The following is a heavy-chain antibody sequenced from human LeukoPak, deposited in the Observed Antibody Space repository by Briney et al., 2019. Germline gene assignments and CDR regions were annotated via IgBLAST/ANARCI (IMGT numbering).Heavy chain of an antibody. V-gene: IGHV3-23*01. Sequence: GGSLRLSCAASGFTFSSYAMNWVRQAPGKGLEWVSAISGSGGSTYYADSVKGRFTISRDNSKNTLYLQMNSLRAEDTAVYYCAKSVAPYCSGGSCFDAFDIWGQGTMVTVSS. CDR1: GFTFSSYA. D-gene: IGHD2-15*01. CDR2: ISGSGGST. CDR3: AKSVAPYCSGGSCFDAFDI. J-gene: IGHJ3*02.